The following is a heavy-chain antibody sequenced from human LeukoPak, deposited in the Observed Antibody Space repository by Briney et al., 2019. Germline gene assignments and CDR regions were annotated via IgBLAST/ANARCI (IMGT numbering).Heavy chain of an antibody. CDR2: IYTSGGT. CDR1: GGSISSGNYY. CDR3: ARDKPGIGHAFDI. Sequence: PSETLSLTCTVSGGSISSGNYYWSWIRKPAGKGLEWIGRIYTSGGTNYNPSLKSRVTISVDTSKNQFSLKLSSVTAADTAVYYCARDKPGIGHAFDIWGQGTMVTVSS. J-gene: IGHJ3*02. V-gene: IGHV4-61*02. D-gene: IGHD3-3*02.